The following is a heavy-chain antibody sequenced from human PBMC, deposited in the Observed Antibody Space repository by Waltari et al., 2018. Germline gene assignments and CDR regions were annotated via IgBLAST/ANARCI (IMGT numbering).Heavy chain of an antibody. Sequence: QLQLQESGPGLVKPSETLSLTCTVSGGSISSSRYYWGWIRQPPGKGLEWIGSIYYSGSTYYNPSLKSRVTISVDTSKNQFSLKLSSVTAADTAVYYCARRYSSSWSSGGWFDPWGQGTLVTVSS. J-gene: IGHJ5*02. CDR3: ARRYSSSWSSGGWFDP. CDR2: IYYSGST. CDR1: GGSISSSRYY. V-gene: IGHV4-39*01. D-gene: IGHD6-13*01.